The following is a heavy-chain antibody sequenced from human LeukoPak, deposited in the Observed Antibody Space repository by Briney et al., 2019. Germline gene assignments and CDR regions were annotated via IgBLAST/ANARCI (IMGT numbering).Heavy chain of an antibody. CDR2: IYPSDSDN. CDR3: ARPSYCSGGTCHSGEQDY. CDR1: GYTFTHYW. D-gene: IGHD2-15*01. J-gene: IGHJ4*02. V-gene: IGHV5-51*01. Sequence: GESLKISCKGSGYTFTHYWIGWVRQMPGKGLEWRGIIYPSDSDNRYSPSFQGQVTISVDKSISTAYLQWSSLKASDTAMYYCARPSYCSGGTCHSGEQDYWGQGTLVSVSS.